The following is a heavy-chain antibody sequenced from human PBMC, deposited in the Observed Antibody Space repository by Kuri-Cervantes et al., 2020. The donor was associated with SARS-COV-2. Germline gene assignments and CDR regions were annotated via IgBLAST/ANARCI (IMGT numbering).Heavy chain of an antibody. CDR1: GYTFTSYG. Sequence: ASVKVSCKASGYTFTSYGISWVRQAPGQGLEWMGWISAYNGNTNYAQKLQGRVTMTTDTSTSTAYMELRSLRSDDTAVYYCARKNYGSGSRGYYFDYWGQGTLVTVSS. J-gene: IGHJ4*02. V-gene: IGHV1-18*01. D-gene: IGHD3-10*01. CDR3: ARKNYGSGSRGYYFDY. CDR2: ISAYNGNT.